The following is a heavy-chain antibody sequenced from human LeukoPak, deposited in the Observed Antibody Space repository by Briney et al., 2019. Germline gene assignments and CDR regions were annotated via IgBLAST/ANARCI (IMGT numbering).Heavy chain of an antibody. CDR2: IFYSGNT. CDR3: ARQYCSSFTCYGILGFYFDY. V-gene: IGHV4-39*01. D-gene: IGHD2-2*01. Sequence: MSSETLSLTCTVSGGSISSSSYYWGWIRQPPGKGLEWIGSIFYSGNTYYNPSLRSRVTIFVDTSKNQFSLKLSSVTAADTAAYYCARQYCSSFTCYGILGFYFDYWGQGNLATVSS. J-gene: IGHJ4*02. CDR1: GGSISSSSYY.